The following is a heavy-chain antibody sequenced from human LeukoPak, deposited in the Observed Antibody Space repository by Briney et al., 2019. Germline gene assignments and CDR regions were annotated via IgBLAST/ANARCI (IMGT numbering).Heavy chain of an antibody. Sequence: TGGSLRLSCAASGFTLSTYDMHWVRQAPGKGLEWVSYISSSSSNIYDADSTKGRFTLSRDNTKNSLYLQMNSLRDEDTAVYYCARGGYSSSSYFYYYMDVWGKGTTVTVSS. V-gene: IGHV3-21*06. J-gene: IGHJ6*03. D-gene: IGHD6-6*01. CDR1: GFTLSTYD. CDR2: ISSSSSNI. CDR3: ARGGYSSSSYFYYYMDV.